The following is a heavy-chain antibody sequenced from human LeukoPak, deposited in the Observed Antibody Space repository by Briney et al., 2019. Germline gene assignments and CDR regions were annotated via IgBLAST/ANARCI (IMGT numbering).Heavy chain of an antibody. D-gene: IGHD4-23*01. CDR1: GYSFTSYW. V-gene: IGHV5-51*01. CDR2: IDPGDSDT. J-gene: IGHJ4*02. Sequence: GESLHISCKGSGYSFTSYWIGWVRQMPGKGLEWMGIIDPGDSDTGYSPSFQGQVTTSAHKSISTAYLQWSILKASDTAMYYCARFDNGGNFNFDYWGQGTLVTVSS. CDR3: ARFDNGGNFNFDY.